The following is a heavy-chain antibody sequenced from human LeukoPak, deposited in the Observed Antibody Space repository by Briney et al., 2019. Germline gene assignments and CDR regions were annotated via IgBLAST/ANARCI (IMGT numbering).Heavy chain of an antibody. CDR1: GFTFSSYG. CDR3: AKEIYDILTGYSLLYYYYGMDV. D-gene: IGHD3-9*01. J-gene: IGHJ6*02. CDR2: ILSDGSKE. V-gene: IGHV3-30*02. Sequence: GGSLRLSCAASGFTFSSYGMHWVRQAPGKGLEWVAVILSDGSKEFYTDSVKGRFTISRDNSKNTLYLQMNSLRAEDTAVYYCAKEIYDILTGYSLLYYYYGMDVWGQGTTVTVSS.